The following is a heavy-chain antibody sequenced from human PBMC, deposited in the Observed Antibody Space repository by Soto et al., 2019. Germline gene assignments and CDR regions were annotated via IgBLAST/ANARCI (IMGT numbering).Heavy chain of an antibody. Sequence: GGSLRLSCAASGFSFSSHWIHWLRQAPGKGLVWVSRINSDGSSTTYADSVKGRFTISRDNAKNTLYLQMNSLRAEDTAVYYCARESEVGVTNWFDPWGQGTLVTVSS. D-gene: IGHD1-26*01. J-gene: IGHJ5*02. CDR1: GFSFSSHW. CDR2: INSDGSST. CDR3: ARESEVGVTNWFDP. V-gene: IGHV3-74*01.